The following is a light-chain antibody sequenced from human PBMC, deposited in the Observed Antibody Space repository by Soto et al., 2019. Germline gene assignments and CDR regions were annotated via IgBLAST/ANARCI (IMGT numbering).Light chain of an antibody. Sequence: DIVLTQSPGTLSLSPGERATLYCRASQSVSSNHLAWYQQKPGQAPRLLIYGGSSRATGIPVRFIGIGSETDFPLTITRLEPEDFAMDDCQQYGSLWTFGQGTKVDIK. CDR3: QQYGSLWT. J-gene: IGKJ1*01. V-gene: IGKV3-20*01. CDR2: GGS. CDR1: QSVSSNH.